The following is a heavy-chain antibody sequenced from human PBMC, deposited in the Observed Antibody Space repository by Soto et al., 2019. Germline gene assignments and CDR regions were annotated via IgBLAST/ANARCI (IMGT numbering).Heavy chain of an antibody. J-gene: IGHJ5*02. V-gene: IGHV1-69*06. CDR2: ILTMYGTT. CDR3: ARAGSNSSYHNWFDP. Sequence: SVKVSCKASGGTFNNYAISWVRHAPGQGLEWMGGILTMYGTTNYAQNFHGRLTITADKDTSTAYMELSSLRPEDTAVYYCARAGSNSSYHNWFDPWGQGTLVTSPQ. D-gene: IGHD1-26*01. CDR1: GGTFNNYA.